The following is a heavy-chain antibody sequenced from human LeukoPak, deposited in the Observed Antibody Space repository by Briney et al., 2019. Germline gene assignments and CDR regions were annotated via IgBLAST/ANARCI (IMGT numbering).Heavy chain of an antibody. CDR2: FYYSGTT. Sequence: SETLSLTCTVPGGPISRNSYYWGWIRQSPGKGLEWVAIFYYSGTTFKNPSLKSRVTISVDPSQNQFSLNLKSVTAADTAVYFCAKGRSPKAPFDCWGQGTLVTVSS. V-gene: IGHV4-39*01. CDR3: AKGRSPKAPFDC. CDR1: GGPISRNSYY. J-gene: IGHJ4*02.